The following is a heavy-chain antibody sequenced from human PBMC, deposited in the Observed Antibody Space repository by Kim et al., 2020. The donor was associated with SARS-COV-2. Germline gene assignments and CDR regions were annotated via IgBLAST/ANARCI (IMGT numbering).Heavy chain of an antibody. J-gene: IGHJ6*03. V-gene: IGHV3-30-3*01. CDR2: ISYDGSNK. CDR3: ARSPGYSYMDV. Sequence: GGSLRLSCAASGFTFSSYVMHWVRQAPGKGLEWVAVISYDGSNKYYADSVKGRFTISRDNSKNTLYLQMNSLRAEDTAVYYCARSPGYSYMDVWGKGTTVTVSS. CDR1: GFTFSSYV.